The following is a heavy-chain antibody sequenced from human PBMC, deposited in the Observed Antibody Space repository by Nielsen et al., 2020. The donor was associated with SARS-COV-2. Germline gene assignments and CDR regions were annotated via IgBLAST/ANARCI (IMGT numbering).Heavy chain of an antibody. J-gene: IGHJ5*02. Sequence: GGSLRLSCAASGFTFDAYAMHWVRHAPGKGLEWVSGISWNSGSIGYADSVKGRFTISRDNAKNSLYLQMNSLRAEDTALYYCATAIAAAGTDRHWFDPWGQGTLVTVSS. CDR2: ISWNSGSI. CDR3: ATAIAAAGTDRHWFDP. V-gene: IGHV3-9*01. D-gene: IGHD6-13*01. CDR1: GFTFDAYA.